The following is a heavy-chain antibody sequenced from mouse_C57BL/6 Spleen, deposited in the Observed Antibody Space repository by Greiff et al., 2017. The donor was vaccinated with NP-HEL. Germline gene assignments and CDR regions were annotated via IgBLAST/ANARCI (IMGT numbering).Heavy chain of an antibody. J-gene: IGHJ3*01. CDR1: GYTFTDYE. D-gene: IGHD2-1*01. CDR3: TNYGNYGRFAY. CDR2: IDPETGGT. V-gene: IGHV1-15*01. Sequence: VQRVESGAELVRPGASVTLSCKASGYTFTDYEMHWVKQTPVHGLEWIGAIDPETGGTAYNQKFKGKAILTADKSSSTAYMELRSLTSEDSAVYYCTNYGNYGRFAYWGQGTLVTVSA.